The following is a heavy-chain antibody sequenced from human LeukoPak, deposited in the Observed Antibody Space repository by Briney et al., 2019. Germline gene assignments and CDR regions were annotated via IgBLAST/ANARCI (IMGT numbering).Heavy chain of an antibody. CDR1: GDSISRYY. CDR3: AITLHAQRPYNWFDP. V-gene: IGHV4-59*01. CDR2: IYYTGTT. D-gene: IGHD4-11*01. J-gene: IGHJ5*02. Sequence: SETLSLTCTVSGDSISRYYWSWIRQPPGEGLEWIGYIYYTGTTNYNPSLKSRVTITVDTSKNQFSLRLSSVTAADTAVYYCAITLHAQRPYNWFDPWGQGTLVTVSS.